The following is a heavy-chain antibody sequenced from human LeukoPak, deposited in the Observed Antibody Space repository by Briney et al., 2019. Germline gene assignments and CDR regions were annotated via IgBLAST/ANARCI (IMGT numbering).Heavy chain of an antibody. CDR1: GGSISSSSYY. CDR2: IYYSGST. J-gene: IGHJ6*03. Sequence: PSETLSLTCAVSGGSISSSSYYWGWIRQPPGKGLEWIGSIYYSGSTYYNPSLKSRVTITVDTSKKQFSLKLNSVTAADTAVYYCARVYGSGSYYNGYYYYYMDVWGKGTTVTISS. CDR3: ARVYGSGSYYNGYYYYYMDV. V-gene: IGHV4-39*07. D-gene: IGHD3-10*01.